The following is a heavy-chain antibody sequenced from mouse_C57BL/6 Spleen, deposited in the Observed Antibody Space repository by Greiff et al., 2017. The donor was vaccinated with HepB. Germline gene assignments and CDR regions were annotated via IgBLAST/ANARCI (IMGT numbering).Heavy chain of an antibody. D-gene: IGHD1-1*01. CDR3: ARRDYGSFYYAMDY. V-gene: IGHV1-82*01. J-gene: IGHJ4*01. Sequence: QVQLQQSGPELVKPGASVKISCKASGYAFSSSWMNWVKQRPGKGLEWIGRIYPGDGDTNYNGKFKGKATLTADKSSSTAYMQLSSLTSEDSAVYFCARRDYGSFYYAMDYWGQGTSVTVSS. CDR2: IYPGDGDT. CDR1: GYAFSSSW.